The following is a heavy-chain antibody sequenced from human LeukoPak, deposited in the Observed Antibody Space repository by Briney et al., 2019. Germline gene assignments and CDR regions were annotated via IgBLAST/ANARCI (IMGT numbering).Heavy chain of an antibody. CDR2: ISYDGSNK. CDR3: ARDLELSAVYYFDS. CDR1: GFTFSSYA. V-gene: IGHV3-30*04. Sequence: GGSLRLSCAASGFTFSSYAMHWVRQAPGKGLEWVAVISYDGSNKYYADSVKGRFTISRDNSKNMLYLQMNSLRADDTAVYYCARDLELSAVYYFDSWGQGTLVIVSS. J-gene: IGHJ4*02. D-gene: IGHD3-3*01.